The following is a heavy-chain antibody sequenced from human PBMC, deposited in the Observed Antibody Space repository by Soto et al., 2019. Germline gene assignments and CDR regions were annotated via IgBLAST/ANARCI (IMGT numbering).Heavy chain of an antibody. V-gene: IGHV3-11*01. CDR3: ARDSGSYYYYGMDV. Sequence: PGGSLRLSCAASGFTFSYYYMSWIRQAPGKGLEWVSYISSSGSTIYYADSVKGRFTISRDNAKNSLYLQMNSLRAEDTAVYYCARDSGSYYYYGMDVWGQGTTVTVSS. CDR1: GFTFSYYY. D-gene: IGHD1-26*01. CDR2: ISSSGSTI. J-gene: IGHJ6*02.